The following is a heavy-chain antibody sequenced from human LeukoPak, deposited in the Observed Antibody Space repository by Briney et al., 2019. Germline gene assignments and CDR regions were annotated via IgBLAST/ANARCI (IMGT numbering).Heavy chain of an antibody. Sequence: GSSVKVSCKASRGTFISYAISWVRQAPGQGLEWMGRIIPILGIANYAQKFQGRVTITADKSTSTAYMELSSLRSEDTAVYYCARDGVSPMVATAGWFDPWGQGTLVTVSS. D-gene: IGHD5-12*01. CDR3: ARDGVSPMVATAGWFDP. J-gene: IGHJ5*02. CDR1: RGTFISYA. V-gene: IGHV1-69*04. CDR2: IIPILGIA.